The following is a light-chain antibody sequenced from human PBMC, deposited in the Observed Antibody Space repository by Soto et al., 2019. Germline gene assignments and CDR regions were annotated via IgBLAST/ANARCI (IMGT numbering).Light chain of an antibody. Sequence: FSSGGTATRSIRASQSVISNLAWYQQKPGQAPRLLIYRTSTRATGIPDRFSGSGSGTDFTLTISRLEPEDFAVDYCQQFVSSVTGGQGTRLEIK. CDR2: RTS. V-gene: IGKV3-20*01. J-gene: IGKJ5*01. CDR1: QSVISN. CDR3: QQFVSSVT.